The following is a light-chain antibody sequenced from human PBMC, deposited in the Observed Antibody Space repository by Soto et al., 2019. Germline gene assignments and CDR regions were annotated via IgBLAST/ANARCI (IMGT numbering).Light chain of an antibody. Sequence: DIRMTQSPSSLSASVGDRVTISCRASQSISTYLNWYQQKPGTAPRLLIYRASSVKSGVPPRFSGSGSGRDFTLTISSLRPEDTATYFCQHSYSSPPWTFGQGTKVEVK. CDR1: QSISTY. V-gene: IGKV1-39*01. CDR3: QHSYSSPPWT. J-gene: IGKJ1*01. CDR2: RAS.